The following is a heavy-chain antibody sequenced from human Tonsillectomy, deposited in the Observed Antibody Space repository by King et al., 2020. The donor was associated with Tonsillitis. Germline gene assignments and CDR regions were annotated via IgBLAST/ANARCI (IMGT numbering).Heavy chain of an antibody. CDR3: ARDHTYCXTIPCPANDYSYYHYMDV. CDR2: ISYDGSNK. J-gene: IGHJ6*03. V-gene: IGHV3-30-3*01. Sequence: VQLVQSGGGVVQPGRSLRLSCAVSGFTFSNYAMHWVRQAPGKGLEWVVVISYDGSNKYYADSVKGRFTISRDNSKNTLYLQMNSLRVEDTAVYYCARDHTYCXTIPCPANDYSYYHYMDVWGKGTTVTVSS. CDR1: GFTFSNYA. D-gene: IGHD2-2*01.